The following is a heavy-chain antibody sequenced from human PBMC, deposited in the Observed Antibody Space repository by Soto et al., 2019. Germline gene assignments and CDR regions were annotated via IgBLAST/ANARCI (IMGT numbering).Heavy chain of an antibody. V-gene: IGHV3-49*04. CDR1: GFTFGDYA. J-gene: IGHJ4*02. CDR3: TRGLTYYYDSSGFHWDY. D-gene: IGHD3-22*01. CDR2: IKNKTDGGTT. Sequence: GGSLRLSCTASGFTFGDYAMSWVRQAPGKGLEWVGFIKNKTDGGTTDYPAPVRGRFTISRDDSKSIAYLQMNSLKTEDTAVYYCTRGLTYYYDSSGFHWDYWGQGTLVTVSS.